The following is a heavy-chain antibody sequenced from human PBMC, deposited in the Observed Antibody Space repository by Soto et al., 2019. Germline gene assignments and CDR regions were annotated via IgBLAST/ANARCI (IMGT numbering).Heavy chain of an antibody. CDR3: ERGQRFSDWFDP. D-gene: IGHD3-3*01. CDR2: IYSSGNT. J-gene: IGHJ5*02. V-gene: IGHV4-4*07. CDR1: GGTISGYY. Sequence: SETLSLTCSVSGGTISGYYWTWIRQPAGEGLEWIGRIYSSGNTKYNPSLQSRVTMSLDTSNNQFSLRLTSVTAADTAVYYCERGQRFSDWFDPWGQGTLVTVSS.